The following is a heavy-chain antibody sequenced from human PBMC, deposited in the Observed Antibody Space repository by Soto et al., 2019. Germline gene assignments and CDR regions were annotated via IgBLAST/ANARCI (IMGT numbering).Heavy chain of an antibody. V-gene: IGHV3-30*18. Sequence: HPGGSLRLSCAASGFTLSSYGMHWVRQAPGKGLEWVAVISYDGSNKYYADSVKGRFTISRDNSKNTLYLQMNSLRAEDTAVYYCAKEISYSNYETYYYYYGMDVWGQGTTVTVS. CDR2: ISYDGSNK. CDR1: GFTLSSYG. J-gene: IGHJ6*02. CDR3: AKEISYSNYETYYYYYGMDV. D-gene: IGHD4-4*01.